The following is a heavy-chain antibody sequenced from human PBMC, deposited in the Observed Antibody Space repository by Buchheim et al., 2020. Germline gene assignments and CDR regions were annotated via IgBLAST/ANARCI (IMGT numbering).Heavy chain of an antibody. J-gene: IGHJ4*02. CDR1: GFTLSNFA. D-gene: IGHD3-10*01. CDR2: IRSRRNNYAT. CDR3: IRVDTS. V-gene: IGHV3-73*01. Sequence: EDHLVQSGGGFVQAGESLRLSCEASGFTLSNFAVHWVRQNSGNGLEWIGRIRSRRNNYATTYAPSVSGRFTLSRDDLKHTAFLQMDSLKTEDTAIYYCIRVDTSWGQGTL.